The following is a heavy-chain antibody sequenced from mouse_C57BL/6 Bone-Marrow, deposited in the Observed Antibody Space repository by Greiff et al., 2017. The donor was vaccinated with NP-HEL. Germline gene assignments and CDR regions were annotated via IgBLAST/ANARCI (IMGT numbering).Heavy chain of an antibody. CDR2: IYPGSGNT. J-gene: IGHJ3*01. Sequence: VQLQQSGPELVKPGASVKISRKASGYSFTSYYIHWVKQRPGQGLEWIGWIYPGSGNTKYNEKFKGKATLTADTSSSTAYMQLSSLTSEDSAVYYCARWKGGFAYWGQGTLVTVSA. CDR1: GYSFTSYY. V-gene: IGHV1-66*01. CDR3: ARWKGGFAY.